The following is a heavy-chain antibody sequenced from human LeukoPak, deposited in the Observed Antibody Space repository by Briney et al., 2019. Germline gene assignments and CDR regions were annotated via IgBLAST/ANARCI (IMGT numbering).Heavy chain of an antibody. J-gene: IGHJ5*02. V-gene: IGHV1-2*02. CDR3: ARDRYCSSTSCYWDWFDP. CDR2: INPNSGGT. Sequence: GASVKVSCKASGYTFTGYYMHWVRQAPGQGLEWMGWINPNSGGTNYAQKFQGRVTMTRDTSISTAYMELSSLRSEDTAVYYCARDRYCSSTSCYWDWFDPWGQGTLVTVSS. D-gene: IGHD2-2*01. CDR1: GYTFTGYY.